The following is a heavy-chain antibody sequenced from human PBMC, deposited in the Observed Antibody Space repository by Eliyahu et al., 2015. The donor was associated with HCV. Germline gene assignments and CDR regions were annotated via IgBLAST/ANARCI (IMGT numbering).Heavy chain of an antibody. J-gene: IGHJ4*02. Sequence: EVQLVESGGGLVQPGGSLRLSCAASGFTFRNYWMYWVRQAPGXGLVWVARXXYXGGTIGYADSVKGRFTVSRDNAKSTLDLQMNNLRADDTAIYFCTKGSDSWGQGTLVTVSS. CDR2: XXYXGGTI. CDR1: GFTFRNYW. V-gene: IGHV3-74*01. CDR3: TKGSDS.